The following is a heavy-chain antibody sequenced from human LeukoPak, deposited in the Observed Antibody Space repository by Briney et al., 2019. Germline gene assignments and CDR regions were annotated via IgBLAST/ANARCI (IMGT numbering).Heavy chain of an antibody. D-gene: IGHD2/OR15-2a*01. V-gene: IGHV1-18*01. CDR2: ISAYNGNT. Sequence: ASVKVSCKASGYTFTSYGISWVRQAPGQGLEWMGWISAYNGNTNYAQKLQGRVTMTTDTSTSTAYMEPRSLRSDDTAVYYCARSLQYGNNNYYYYGMDVWGQGTTVTVSS. J-gene: IGHJ6*02. CDR3: ARSLQYGNNNYYYYGMDV. CDR1: GYTFTSYG.